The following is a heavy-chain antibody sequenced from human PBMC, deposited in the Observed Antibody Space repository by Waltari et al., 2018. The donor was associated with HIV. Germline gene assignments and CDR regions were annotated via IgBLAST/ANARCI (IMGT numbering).Heavy chain of an antibody. D-gene: IGHD1-26*01. CDR3: ARGAVGGLFDY. CDR2: IWNDGSNR. CDR1: AFPFSSYV. V-gene: IGHV3-33*01. Sequence: VQLVVSWGGVVQPGRSLSLSCAASAFPFSSYVMHWVRQAPGKGLEWVAVIWNDGSNRNHADSVKGRFTISRDNSKNTVYVQMNRLRAEDTAVYYCARGAVGGLFDYWGQGTLVTVSS. J-gene: IGHJ4*02.